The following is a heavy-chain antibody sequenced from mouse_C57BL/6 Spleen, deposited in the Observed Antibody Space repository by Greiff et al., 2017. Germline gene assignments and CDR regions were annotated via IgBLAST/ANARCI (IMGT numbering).Heavy chain of an antibody. CDR1: GYSFTSYY. Sequence: VKLMESGPELVKPGASVKISCKASGYSFTSYYIHWVKQRPGQGLEWIGWIYPGSGNTKYNEKFKGKATLTADTSSSTAYMQLSSLTSEDSAVYYCARSAPTRGAMDYWGQGTSVTVSS. CDR2: IYPGSGNT. V-gene: IGHV1-66*01. D-gene: IGHD3-1*01. CDR3: ARSAPTRGAMDY. J-gene: IGHJ4*01.